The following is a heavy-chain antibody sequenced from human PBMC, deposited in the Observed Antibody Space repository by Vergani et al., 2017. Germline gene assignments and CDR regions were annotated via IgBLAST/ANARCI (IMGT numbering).Heavy chain of an antibody. D-gene: IGHD3-22*01. CDR3: ARDRGYYDSSGYNPLDFDY. J-gene: IGHJ4*02. CDR1: GYTFTSYA. CDR2: INTKTGNP. Sequence: QVQVVQSGAEVKKSGASVKVSCKTSGYTFTSYAMNWVRQAPGQGLEWMGWINTKTGNPTYAQGFTGRFVFSLDTPVRTAYLQISSLKAEDTAVYYCARDRGYYDSSGYNPLDFDYWGQGILVTVS. V-gene: IGHV7-4-1*02.